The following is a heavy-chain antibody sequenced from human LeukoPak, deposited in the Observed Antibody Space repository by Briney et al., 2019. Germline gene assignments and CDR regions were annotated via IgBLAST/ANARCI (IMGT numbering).Heavy chain of an antibody. V-gene: IGHV1-46*01. CDR2: INPSGGST. J-gene: IGHJ6*03. D-gene: IGHD4-17*01. CDR3: ARRTTVTTSRYYYYMDV. CDR1: GYTFTSYY. Sequence: GASVKVSCKASGYTFTSYYMHWVRQAPGQGLEWMGIINPSGGSTSYAQKLQGRVTMTRDTSTSTVYMELSSLRSEDTAVYYCARRTTVTTSRYYYYMDVWGKGTTVTISS.